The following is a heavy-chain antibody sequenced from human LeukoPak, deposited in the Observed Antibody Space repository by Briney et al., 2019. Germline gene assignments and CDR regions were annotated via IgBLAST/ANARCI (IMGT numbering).Heavy chain of an antibody. D-gene: IGHD1-26*01. CDR1: GFTFSSYA. V-gene: IGHV3-23*01. CDR3: AKSQDGGRLFHFDY. CDR2: ISGSGGST. J-gene: IGHJ4*02. Sequence: GGSLRLSCAASGFTFSSYAMSWVRQAPGKGLEWVSVISGSGGSTYSADSVKGRFTISRDNSKNTLYLQMNSLRAEDAAVYFCAKSQDGGRLFHFDYWGQGTLVTVSS.